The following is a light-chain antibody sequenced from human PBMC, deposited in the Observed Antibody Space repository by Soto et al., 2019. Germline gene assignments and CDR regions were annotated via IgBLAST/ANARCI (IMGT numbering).Light chain of an antibody. CDR3: QQYNNWPRT. Sequence: EIVLTQSPGTLSLSPGERATLSCRANQSIGSNLAWYQQKPGQAPRLLIYGASTRATGIPARFSGSGSGTEFTLTINSLQSEDFAVYYCQQYNNWPRTFGQGTKVDIK. J-gene: IGKJ1*01. CDR2: GAS. V-gene: IGKV3-15*01. CDR1: QSIGSN.